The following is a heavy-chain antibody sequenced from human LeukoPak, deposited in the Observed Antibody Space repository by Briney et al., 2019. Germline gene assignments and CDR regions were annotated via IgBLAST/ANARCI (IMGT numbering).Heavy chain of an antibody. Sequence: GGSLRLSCAASGFTFSSYWMRWVRQAPGKGLEWVANIKQDGSEKNYMDSVKGRFTVSRDNAGNSLFLQMNSLRVEDTAVYYCAREGTPYSSDYWGQGTLVTVSS. J-gene: IGHJ4*02. CDR2: IKQDGSEK. CDR1: GFTFSSYW. CDR3: AREGTPYSSDY. D-gene: IGHD6-13*01. V-gene: IGHV3-7*01.